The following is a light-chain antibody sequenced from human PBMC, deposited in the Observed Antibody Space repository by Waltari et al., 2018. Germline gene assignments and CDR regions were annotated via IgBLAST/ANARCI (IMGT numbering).Light chain of an antibody. CDR3: QTWGTGIRV. CDR2: LNTDGSH. V-gene: IGLV4-69*01. J-gene: IGLJ2*01. Sequence: QLVLTQSPSASASLGASVKLTCPLSSGHRIYAIPRHQQQPEKGPPYLMKLNTDGSHSKGDGIPDRFSGSGSGAERYLTISSLQSEDDSDYSCQTWGTGIRVFGGGTKLTAL. CDR1: SGHRIYA.